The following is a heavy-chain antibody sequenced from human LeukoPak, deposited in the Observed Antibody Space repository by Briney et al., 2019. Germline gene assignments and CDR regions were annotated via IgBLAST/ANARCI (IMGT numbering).Heavy chain of an antibody. CDR3: ARGPSIAARYDAFDI. V-gene: IGHV3-48*03. Sequence: GGSLRLSCAASEFTFTSYELNWVRQAPGKGLEWISYISSSGNTISYADSVKGRFTISRDNAKNSLYLQVISLRAEDTAVYYCARGPSIAARYDAFDIWGQGTMVAVSS. J-gene: IGHJ3*02. D-gene: IGHD6-6*01. CDR2: ISSSGNTI. CDR1: EFTFTSYE.